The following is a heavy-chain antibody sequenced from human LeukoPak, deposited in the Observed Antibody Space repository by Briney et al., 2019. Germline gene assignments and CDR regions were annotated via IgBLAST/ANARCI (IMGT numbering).Heavy chain of an antibody. V-gene: IGHV3-30-3*01. CDR2: ISYDGSNK. CDR1: GLTFSSHA. J-gene: IGHJ6*02. D-gene: IGHD3-10*01. CDR3: AREGLLWFGELLDYYYYGMDV. Sequence: GGSLRLPRAASGLTFSSHAMHWVRQAPGKGPEWVADISYDGSNKYYADSVKGRFPIPRDNSKNTLYLQMNSLSAEATAVYYCAREGLLWFGELLDYYYYGMDVWGQGTTVTVSS.